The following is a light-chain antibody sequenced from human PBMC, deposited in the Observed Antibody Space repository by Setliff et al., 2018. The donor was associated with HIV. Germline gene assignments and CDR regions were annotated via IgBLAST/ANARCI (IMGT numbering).Light chain of an antibody. CDR1: SGSIASNY. CDR2: EDN. CDR3: QSYDSSNQEA. V-gene: IGLV6-57*01. Sequence: NFMLTQPHSVSESPGKTVTISCTRSSGSIASNYVQWYQQRPGSSPTTVIYEDNQRPSGVPDRFSGSIDSSSNSASLTISGLKTEDEADYYCQSYDSSNQEAFGTGTKVTVL. J-gene: IGLJ1*01.